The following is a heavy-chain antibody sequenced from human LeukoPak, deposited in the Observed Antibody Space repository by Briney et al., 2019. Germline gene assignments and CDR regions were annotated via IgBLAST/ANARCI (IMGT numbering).Heavy chain of an antibody. CDR2: IYTSGST. V-gene: IGHV4-4*07. CDR3: ARTITMVRGSWWFDP. CDR1: GGSISSYY. Sequence: SETLSLTCTVSGGSISSYYWSWIRQPAGKGLKWIGRIYTSGSTNYNPSLKSRVTMSVDTSKNQFSLKLSSVTAADTAVYYCARTITMVRGSWWFDPWGQGTLVTVSS. J-gene: IGHJ5*02. D-gene: IGHD3-10*01.